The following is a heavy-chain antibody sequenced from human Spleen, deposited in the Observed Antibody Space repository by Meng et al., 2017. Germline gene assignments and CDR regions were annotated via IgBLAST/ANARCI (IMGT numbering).Heavy chain of an antibody. D-gene: IGHD3-22*01. CDR1: GFTFSRYW. J-gene: IGHJ4*02. Sequence: GESLKISCAASGFTFSRYWMSWVRQAPGKGLEWVANIKEDGSEKYYVDSVKGRLTISRDNAKNSLYLQMNNLRAEDTAVYYCSKHQRYYYDTSGYYLFDYWGQGTLVTVSS. CDR3: SKHQRYYYDTSGYYLFDY. CDR2: IKEDGSEK. V-gene: IGHV3-7*01.